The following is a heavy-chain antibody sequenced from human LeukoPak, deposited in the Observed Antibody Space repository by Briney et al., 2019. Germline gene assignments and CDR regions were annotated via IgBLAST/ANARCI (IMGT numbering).Heavy chain of an antibody. Sequence: GGSLRLSCAASGFTFSSYGMPWVRQAPGKGLEWVAVIWYDGSNKYYADSVKGRFTISRDNSKNTLYLQMNSLRAEDTAVYYCAVNYYDSSGYPKFVDYWGQGTLVTVSS. CDR1: GFTFSSYG. CDR2: IWYDGSNK. D-gene: IGHD3-22*01. V-gene: IGHV3-33*01. J-gene: IGHJ4*02. CDR3: AVNYYDSSGYPKFVDY.